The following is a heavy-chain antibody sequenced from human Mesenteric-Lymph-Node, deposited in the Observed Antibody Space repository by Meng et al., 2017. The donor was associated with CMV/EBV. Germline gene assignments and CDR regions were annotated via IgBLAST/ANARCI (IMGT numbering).Heavy chain of an antibody. CDR2: INPNSGGT. CDR3: ARSYIVVVPAEDYGMDV. D-gene: IGHD2-2*01. Sequence: ASVKVSCKASGYTFTSYGISWVRQAPGQGLEWMGWINPNSGGTNYAQKFQGRVTMTRDTSISTAYMELSRLRSDDTAVYYCARSYIVVVPAEDYGMDVWGQGTTVTVSS. J-gene: IGHJ6*02. CDR1: GYTFTSYG. V-gene: IGHV1-2*02.